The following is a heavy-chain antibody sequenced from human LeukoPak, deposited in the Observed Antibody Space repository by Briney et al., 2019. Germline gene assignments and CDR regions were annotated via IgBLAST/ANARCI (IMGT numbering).Heavy chain of an antibody. J-gene: IGHJ4*02. CDR1: GFTFSSYA. V-gene: IGHV3-23*01. CDR2: ISGSGGST. Sequence: GGSLRLSCAASGFTFSSYAMSWVRQAPGKGLEWVSAISGSGGSTYYADSVKGGFTISRDNAKNTLYLQMNSLRAEDTAVYYCARHVLRFLEWLQITTTFDYWGQGTLVTVSS. D-gene: IGHD3-3*01. CDR3: ARHVLRFLEWLQITTTFDY.